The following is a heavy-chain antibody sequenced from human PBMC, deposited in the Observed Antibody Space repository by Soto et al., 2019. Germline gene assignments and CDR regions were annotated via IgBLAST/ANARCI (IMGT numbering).Heavy chain of an antibody. CDR3: AKAPTGYSSGWFDY. CDR2: ISGSGGST. D-gene: IGHD6-19*01. J-gene: IGHJ5*01. V-gene: IGHV3-23*01. CDR1: GFTFSSYA. Sequence: PGGSLRLSCAASGFTFSSYAMSWVRQSPGKGLEWVSAISGSGGSTYYADSVKGRFTISRDNSKNTLYLQMNSLRAEDTAVYYCAKAPTGYSSGWFDYWGQGTLVTVSS.